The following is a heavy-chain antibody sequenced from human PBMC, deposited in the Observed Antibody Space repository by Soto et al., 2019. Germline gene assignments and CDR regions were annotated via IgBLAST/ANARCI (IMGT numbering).Heavy chain of an antibody. V-gene: IGHV3-74*01. CDR3: AGSYFEEGGMDV. D-gene: IGHD1-26*01. CDR1: GFTFSSYW. CDR2: INSDGSST. Sequence: GFLRLSCAASGFTFSSYWMHWVRQAPGKGLVWVSRINSDGSSTSYADSVKGRFTISRDNAKNTLYLQMNSLRAEDTAVYYCAGSYFEEGGMDVWGQGTTVTVSS. J-gene: IGHJ6*02.